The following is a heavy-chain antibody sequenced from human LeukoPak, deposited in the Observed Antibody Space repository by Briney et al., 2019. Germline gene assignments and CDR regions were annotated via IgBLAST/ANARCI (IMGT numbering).Heavy chain of an antibody. J-gene: IGHJ4*02. V-gene: IGHV3-15*07. CDR3: TRGSVTYDSSDFDQ. CDR2: IYSKTNGGTT. D-gene: IGHD3-22*01. CDR1: GFSFSNAW. Sequence: PGGSLRLSCVAPGFSFSNAWMNWVRQAPGKGLEWVGRIYSKTNGGTTEYAAPVKGRFTISRDDSKSTLYLQMNSLETEDTALYYCTRGSVTYDSSDFDQWGQGALVTVSS.